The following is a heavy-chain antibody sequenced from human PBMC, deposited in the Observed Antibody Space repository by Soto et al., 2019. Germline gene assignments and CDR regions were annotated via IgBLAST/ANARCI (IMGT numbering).Heavy chain of an antibody. CDR1: GFTFDDYA. CDR3: AKDMGSIVVVPAARTLADYYYYYGMDV. J-gene: IGHJ6*02. V-gene: IGHV3-9*01. D-gene: IGHD2-2*01. Sequence: GGSLRLSCAASGFTFDDYAMHWVRQAPGKGLEWVSGISWNSGSIGYADSVKGRFTISRDNAKNSLYLQMNSLRAEDTALYYCAKDMGSIVVVPAARTLADYYYYYGMDVWGQGTTVTVSS. CDR2: ISWNSGSI.